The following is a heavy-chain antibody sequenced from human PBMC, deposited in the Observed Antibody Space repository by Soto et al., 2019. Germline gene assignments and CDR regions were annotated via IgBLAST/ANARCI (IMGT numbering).Heavy chain of an antibody. J-gene: IGHJ6*03. Sequence: PSETLSLTCAVYGGSFSGYYWSWIRQPPGKGLEWIGEINHSGSTNYNPSLKSRVTISVDTSKNQFSLKLSSVTAADTAVYYCARRPHITMVRGVPTYYYYYMDVRGKGTTVTVSS. CDR1: GGSFSGYY. V-gene: IGHV4-34*01. CDR3: ARRPHITMVRGVPTYYYYYMDV. CDR2: INHSGST. D-gene: IGHD3-10*01.